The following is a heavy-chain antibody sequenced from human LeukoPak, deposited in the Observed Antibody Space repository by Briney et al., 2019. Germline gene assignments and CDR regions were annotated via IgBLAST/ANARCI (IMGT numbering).Heavy chain of an antibody. CDR1: GFTFSRYA. CDR3: AKERLLWFGELGGAFDI. V-gene: IGHV3-23*01. D-gene: IGHD3-10*01. J-gene: IGHJ3*02. CDR2: ISGGGGST. Sequence: GGSLRLSCAASGFTFSRYAMNWVRPAPGKGLEWVSGISGGGGSTYYAASVKGRFTISRDNSKSTLYLQMNSLRAEDTPVYYCAKERLLWFGELGGAFDIWGQGTMVTESS.